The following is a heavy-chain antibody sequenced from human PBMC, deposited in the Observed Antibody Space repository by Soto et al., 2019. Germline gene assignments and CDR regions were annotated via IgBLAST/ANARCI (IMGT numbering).Heavy chain of an antibody. CDR2: IWYDGSNK. CDR1: GFTFSSYG. D-gene: IGHD2-15*01. J-gene: IGHJ6*02. Sequence: QVQLVESGGGVVQPGRSLRLSCAASGFTFSSYGMHWVRQAPGKGLEWVAVIWYDGSNKYYADSVKGRFTISRDNSKNXVYLQMNSLRAEDTAVYYCASEYGSGGRCYYYGMDVWGQGTTVTVSS. V-gene: IGHV3-33*01. CDR3: ASEYGSGGRCYYYGMDV.